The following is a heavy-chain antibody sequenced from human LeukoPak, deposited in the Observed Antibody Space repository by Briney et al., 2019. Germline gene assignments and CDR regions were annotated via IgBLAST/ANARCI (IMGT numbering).Heavy chain of an antibody. Sequence: GGSLRLSCAASGFTFSSYGMHWVRQAPGKGLEWVAGISWNSGSIGYADSVKGRFTISRDNAKNSLYLQMNSLRAEDTAVYYCAKAEGVGATARDNWFDPWGQGTLVTVSS. D-gene: IGHD1-26*01. J-gene: IGHJ5*02. CDR3: AKAEGVGATARDNWFDP. CDR1: GFTFSSYG. V-gene: IGHV3-9*01. CDR2: ISWNSGSI.